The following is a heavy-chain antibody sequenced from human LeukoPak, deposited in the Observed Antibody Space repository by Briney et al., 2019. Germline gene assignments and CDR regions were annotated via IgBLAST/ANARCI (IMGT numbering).Heavy chain of an antibody. J-gene: IGHJ4*02. D-gene: IGHD1-26*01. CDR3: AQDPGWDDEEKHSHF. V-gene: IGHV3-30*02. CDR2: IRSDETNE. CDR1: GFVSTNYT. Sequence: GGSLRLSCAASGFVSTNYTMHWARDAPGKGLECVAYIRSDETNEYYAECLKGRFSSPRDKSKNTRYPRINSLRPGNTADYFCAQDPGWDDEEKHSHFWGQGTLVTVPS.